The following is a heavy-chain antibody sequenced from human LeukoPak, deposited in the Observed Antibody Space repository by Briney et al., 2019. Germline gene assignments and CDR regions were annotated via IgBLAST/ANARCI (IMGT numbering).Heavy chain of an antibody. J-gene: IGHJ4*02. CDR2: ISGSGGST. V-gene: IGHV3-23*01. CDR3: AKAGNIRFDY. Sequence: PGGTLTLSCAGSGFTFSSYGMRWVRQAPGKGLEWVSGISGSGGSTYYADSVKGRFTISRDNSKNTLYLQMTSLRAEDTAVYYCAKAGNIRFDYWGQGTLVTVSS. D-gene: IGHD1/OR15-1a*01. CDR1: GFTFSSYG.